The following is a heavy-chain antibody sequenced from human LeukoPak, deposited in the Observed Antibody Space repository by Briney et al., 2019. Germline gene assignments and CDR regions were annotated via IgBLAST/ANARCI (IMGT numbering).Heavy chain of an antibody. D-gene: IGHD3-10*01. CDR1: GGSISSGDYY. CDR2: IYYSGST. V-gene: IGHV4-30-4*02. CDR3: AREPGDY. Sequence: PSETLSLTCTVSGGSISSGDYYWSWIRQPPGKGLEWIGYIYYSGSTYYNPSLKSRVTISVDTSKNQFSLKVTSVTAADTAVYYCAREPGDYWGQGTLVTVSS. J-gene: IGHJ4*02.